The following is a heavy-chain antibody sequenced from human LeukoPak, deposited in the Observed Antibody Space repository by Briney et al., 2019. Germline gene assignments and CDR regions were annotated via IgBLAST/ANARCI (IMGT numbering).Heavy chain of an antibody. Sequence: TGGSLRLSCAASGFTFSSYSTNWVRQAPGKGLEWVSSISSSSSYIYYADSVKGRFTISRDNAKNSLYLQMNSLRAEDTAVYYCARSRRPYSNYLFDYWGQGTLVTVSS. CDR2: ISSSSSYI. J-gene: IGHJ4*02. D-gene: IGHD4-4*01. CDR1: GFTFSSYS. V-gene: IGHV3-21*01. CDR3: ARSRRPYSNYLFDY.